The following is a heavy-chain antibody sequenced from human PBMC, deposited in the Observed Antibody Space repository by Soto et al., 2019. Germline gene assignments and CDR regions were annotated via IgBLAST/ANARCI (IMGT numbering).Heavy chain of an antibody. CDR3: AHSKYSRSSFDY. D-gene: IGHD6-6*01. Sequence: SGPTLVNPTQTLTLTCTFSGFSLNTTAVGVGWIRQPPGKALEWLALIYWDNDKRYNPSLKTRLTITKDTSKNQVVLTVTNMDPVDTATYYCAHSKYSRSSFDYWGQGTLVTVSS. V-gene: IGHV2-5*02. CDR2: IYWDNDK. CDR1: GFSLNTTAVG. J-gene: IGHJ4*02.